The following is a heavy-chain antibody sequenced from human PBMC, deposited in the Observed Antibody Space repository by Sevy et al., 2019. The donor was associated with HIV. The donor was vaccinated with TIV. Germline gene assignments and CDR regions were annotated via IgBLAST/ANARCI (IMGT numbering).Heavy chain of an antibody. CDR2: IKSKTDGGTT. Sequence: GGSLRLSCAASGFTFNNAWMSWVRQAPGKGLEWVGRIKSKTDGGTTDYAAPVKGRVTISRDDSKNTLYLQMNSLKAEDTAVYYCTTQILLWFGESSYYFDYWGQGTLVTVSS. CDR3: TTQILLWFGESSYYFDY. CDR1: GFTFNNAW. V-gene: IGHV3-15*01. D-gene: IGHD3-10*01. J-gene: IGHJ4*02.